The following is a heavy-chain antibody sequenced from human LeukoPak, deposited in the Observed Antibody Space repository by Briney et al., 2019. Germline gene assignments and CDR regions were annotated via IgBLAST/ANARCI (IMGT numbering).Heavy chain of an antibody. D-gene: IGHD6-13*01. CDR3: ASSPPSGSWSGGFDY. CDR2: IYYSGST. V-gene: IGHV4-59*01. CDR1: GGSISSYY. J-gene: IGHJ4*02. Sequence: SETLSLTCTVSGGSISSYYWSWIRQPPGKGLEWIGYIYYSGSTNYNPSLKSRVTISVDTSKNQFSLKLSSVTAADTAVYYCASSPPSGSWSGGFDYWGQGTLVTVSS.